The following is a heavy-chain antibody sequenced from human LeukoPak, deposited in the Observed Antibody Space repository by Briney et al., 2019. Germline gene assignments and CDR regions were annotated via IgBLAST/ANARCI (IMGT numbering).Heavy chain of an antibody. D-gene: IGHD4-17*01. CDR3: AKLSGYGDYVDY. Sequence: PGGALRLSCAASGFTFSSYAMSWVRQAPGKGLEWVSAISGSGGSTYHADSVKGRFTISRDNSKNTLYLQMNSLRAEDTAVYYCAKLSGYGDYVDYWGQGTLVTVSS. CDR2: ISGSGGST. J-gene: IGHJ4*02. CDR1: GFTFSSYA. V-gene: IGHV3-23*01.